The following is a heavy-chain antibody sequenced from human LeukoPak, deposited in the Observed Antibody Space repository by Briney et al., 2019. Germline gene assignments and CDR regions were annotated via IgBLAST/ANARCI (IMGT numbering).Heavy chain of an antibody. CDR3: AREEGAVAVTHYYGMDV. J-gene: IGHJ6*02. CDR2: TYYRSKWYN. D-gene: IGHD2-15*01. CDR1: GDRVSSSSAA. Sequence: SQTLSLTCAISGDRVSSSSAAWSWIRQSPSRGLEWLGRTYYRSKWYNDYAGSVKSRIIIKSDTSKNQFSLQLNSVTPEDTAVYYCAREEGAVAVTHYYGMDVWGQGTTVTVSS. V-gene: IGHV6-1*01.